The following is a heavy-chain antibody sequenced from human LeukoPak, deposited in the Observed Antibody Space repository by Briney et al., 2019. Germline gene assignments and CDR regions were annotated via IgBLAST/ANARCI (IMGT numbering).Heavy chain of an antibody. CDR3: STEDKYCGSANCGKY. J-gene: IGHJ4*02. Sequence: ASVTVSCKTSGYTFTNYYVHWVRQAPGQGLEWIGYIIPDSGGADYDQRFQGRVTMTRDKSISTVYMELSSLRSDDTAVYYCSTEDKYCGSANCGKYWGQGTLVTVSS. V-gene: IGHV1-2*02. D-gene: IGHD2-2*01. CDR2: IIPDSGGA. CDR1: GYTFTNYY.